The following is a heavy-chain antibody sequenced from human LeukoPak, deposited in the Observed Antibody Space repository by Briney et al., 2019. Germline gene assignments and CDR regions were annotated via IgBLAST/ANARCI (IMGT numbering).Heavy chain of an antibody. CDR1: GFTFSSYA. Sequence: GGSLRLSCAASGFTFSSYAMSWVRQTPGKGLEWVSAISGSGGSTYYADSVKGRFTISRDNSKNTLYLQMNSLRAEDTAVYYCAKGAAAGNAFARFDYWGQGTLVTVSS. CDR2: ISGSGGST. J-gene: IGHJ4*02. CDR3: AKGAAAGNAFARFDY. V-gene: IGHV3-23*01. D-gene: IGHD6-13*01.